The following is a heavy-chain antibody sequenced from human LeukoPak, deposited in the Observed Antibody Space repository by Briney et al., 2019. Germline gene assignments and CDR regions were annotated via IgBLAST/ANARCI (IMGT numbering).Heavy chain of an antibody. J-gene: IGHJ5*02. CDR3: VKGVRYDFWSGPSVYNWFDP. CDR1: GFTFDDYA. CDR2: ISWNSDST. V-gene: IGHV3-9*01. D-gene: IGHD3-3*01. Sequence: GGSLRLSCAASGFTFDDYAMHWVRQAPGKGLEWVSGISWNSDSTGYADSVKGRFTISRDDAKNSLYLQMNSLRAEDTALYYCVKGVRYDFWSGPSVYNWFDPWGQGTLVTVSP.